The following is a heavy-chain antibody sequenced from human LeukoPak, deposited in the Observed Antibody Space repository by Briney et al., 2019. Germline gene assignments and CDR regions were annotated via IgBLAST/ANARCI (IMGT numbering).Heavy chain of an antibody. D-gene: IGHD3-9*01. Sequence: GGSLRLSCAASGFTFSSYTMNWVRQAPGKGLEWVSSISSSRSSIYYADSMKGRFTISRDNSKNTLYLQMNSLRAEDTAVYYCAKDPIDWGTIYFDYWGQGTLVTVSS. J-gene: IGHJ4*02. CDR3: AKDPIDWGTIYFDY. CDR2: ISSSRSSI. CDR1: GFTFSSYT. V-gene: IGHV3-21*04.